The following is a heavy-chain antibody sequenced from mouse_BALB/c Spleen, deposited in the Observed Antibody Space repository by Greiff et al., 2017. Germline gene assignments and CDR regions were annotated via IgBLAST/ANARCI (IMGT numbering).Heavy chain of an antibody. V-gene: IGHV1S137*01. J-gene: IGHJ3*01. Sequence: VQLQQSGAELVRPGVSVKISCKGSGYTFTDYAMHWVKQSHAKSLEWIGVISTYYGDASYNQKFKGKATMTVDKSSSTAYMELARLTSEDSAIYYCARGGGSSRAWFAYWGQGTLVTVSA. CDR3: ARGGGSSRAWFAY. D-gene: IGHD1-1*01. CDR1: GYTFTDYA. CDR2: ISTYYGDA.